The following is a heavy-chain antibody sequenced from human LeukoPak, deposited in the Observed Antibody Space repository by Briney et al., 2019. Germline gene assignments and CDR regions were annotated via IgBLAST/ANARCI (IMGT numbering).Heavy chain of an antibody. CDR3: ARGALSYSFDP. V-gene: IGHV3-23*01. CDR2: ISSSGGST. D-gene: IGHD2/OR15-2a*01. J-gene: IGHJ5*02. Sequence: GGSLRLSCAASGFTFSSYAMSWVRQAPRKGLEWVSAISSSGGSTYYADSVKGRFTISRDNSKNTLYLQMNSLRAADTAVHFCARGALSYSFDPWGQGTLVIVSS. CDR1: GFTFSSYA.